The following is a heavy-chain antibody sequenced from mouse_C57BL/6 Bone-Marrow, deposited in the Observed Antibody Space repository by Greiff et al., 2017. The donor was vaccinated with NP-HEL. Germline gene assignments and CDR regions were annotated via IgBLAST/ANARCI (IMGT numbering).Heavy chain of an antibody. CDR3: AREGRY. D-gene: IGHD3-3*01. Sequence: QVQLQQPGAELVMPGASVTLSCTASGYSFTSYWMHWVKQRPGQGLEWIGEIDPSDSYNNYNQKFKGKSTVTVDKSSSTAYMQLSSLTTEDSAIYYCAREGRYWGQGTTLTVSS. CDR1: GYSFTSYW. V-gene: IGHV1-69*01. J-gene: IGHJ2*01. CDR2: IDPSDSYN.